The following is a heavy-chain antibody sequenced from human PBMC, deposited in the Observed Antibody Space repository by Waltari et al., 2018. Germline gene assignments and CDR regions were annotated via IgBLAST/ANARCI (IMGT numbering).Heavy chain of an antibody. J-gene: IGHJ3*02. D-gene: IGHD6-13*01. CDR3: ATFRGQQPGDAFDI. V-gene: IGHV1-69*08. CDR1: GGTFSSYA. CDR2: ISPIFGTA. Sequence: VQLVQSGAEVKKPGSSVKVSCTAYGGTFSSYAISWVRQAPGQGLEWMGRISPIFGTANYAQKFQGRVTITADKSTSTAYMELSSLRSEDTAVYYCATFRGQQPGDAFDIWGQGTMVTVSS.